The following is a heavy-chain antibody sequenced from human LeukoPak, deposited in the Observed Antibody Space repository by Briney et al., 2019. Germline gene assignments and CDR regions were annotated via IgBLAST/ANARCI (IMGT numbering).Heavy chain of an antibody. Sequence: SETLSLTCAVYGGSFSGYYWRWIRQPPGKGLEWIGEINHSGSTNYNPSLKSRVTISVDTSKNQFSLKLSSVTAADTAVYYCARGRVVRGAFDYWGQGTLVTVSS. D-gene: IGHD3-10*01. CDR2: INHSGST. J-gene: IGHJ4*02. V-gene: IGHV4-34*01. CDR3: ARGRVVRGAFDY. CDR1: GGSFSGYY.